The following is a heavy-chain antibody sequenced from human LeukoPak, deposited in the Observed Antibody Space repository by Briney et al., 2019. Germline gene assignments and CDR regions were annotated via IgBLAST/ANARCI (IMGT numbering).Heavy chain of an antibody. CDR1: GYTFTSYA. CDR3: ARGGAGGKQLLLPEFDY. Sequence: GASVQVSCKASGYTFTSYAMHWVRQAPGQRLEWMGWINAGNGNTKYSQEFQGRVTITRDTSASTAYMELSSLRSEDMAVYYCARGGAGGKQLLLPEFDYWGQGTLVTVSS. V-gene: IGHV1-3*03. CDR2: INAGNGNT. J-gene: IGHJ4*02. D-gene: IGHD6-19*01.